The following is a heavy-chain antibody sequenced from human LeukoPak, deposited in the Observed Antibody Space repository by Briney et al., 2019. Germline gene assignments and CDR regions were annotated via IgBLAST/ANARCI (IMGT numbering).Heavy chain of an antibody. Sequence: SETLSLTCAVSGGSISSGGNSWTWIRQAPGKGLEWIGYAYYSGRAYYSPSFKSRVTISVDTSKNQFSLNLSSVTAADTAVYYCARHSSSSSLANWFDPWGQGTLVTVSS. CDR1: GGSISSGGNS. CDR3: ARHSSSSSLANWFDP. J-gene: IGHJ5*02. V-gene: IGHV4-30-4*07. CDR2: AYYSGRA. D-gene: IGHD6-13*01.